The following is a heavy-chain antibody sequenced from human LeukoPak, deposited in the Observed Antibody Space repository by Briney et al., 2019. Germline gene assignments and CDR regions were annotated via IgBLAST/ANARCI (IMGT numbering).Heavy chain of an antibody. V-gene: IGHV1-2*02. CDR2: INPNSGGT. CDR3: ARDYYDSSGYYYEAFYFDY. CDR1: GYTFTGYY. D-gene: IGHD3-22*01. Sequence: GASVKVSCKASGYTFTGYYMHWVRQAPGQGLEWMGWINPNSGGTNYAQKFQGRVTMTRDTSISTAYMELSRLRSDDTAVYYCARDYYDSSGYYYEAFYFDYWGQGTLVTVSS. J-gene: IGHJ4*02.